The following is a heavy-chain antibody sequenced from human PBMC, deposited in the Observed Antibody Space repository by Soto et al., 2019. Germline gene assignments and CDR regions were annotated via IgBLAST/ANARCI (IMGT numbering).Heavy chain of an antibody. CDR3: ARAPPVYTSGWFWWFDP. CDR2: INPKSGDT. CDR1: GYTFTDYY. Sequence: ASVKVSCKASGYTFTDYYIHWVRQAPGQGLEWMGWINPKSGDTTYAQKFQAWVTMTRDTSINTAYLELGSLGPDDTAMFYCARAPPVYTSGWFWWFDPCGQGSLVTVSS. D-gene: IGHD6-19*01. V-gene: IGHV1-2*04. J-gene: IGHJ5*02.